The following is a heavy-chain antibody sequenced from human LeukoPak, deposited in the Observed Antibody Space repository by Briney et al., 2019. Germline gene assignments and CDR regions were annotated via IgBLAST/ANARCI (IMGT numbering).Heavy chain of an antibody. V-gene: IGHV4-39*01. CDR3: ARFGITIFGVVDNAFDT. Sequence: SETLSLTCTASGGSISSSSYYWGWIRQPPGKGLEWIGSIYYSGSTYYNPSLKSRVTISVDTSKNQFSLKLSSVTAADTAVYYCARFGITIFGVVDNAFDTWGQGTMVTVSS. CDR2: IYYSGST. D-gene: IGHD3-3*01. CDR1: GGSISSSSYY. J-gene: IGHJ3*02.